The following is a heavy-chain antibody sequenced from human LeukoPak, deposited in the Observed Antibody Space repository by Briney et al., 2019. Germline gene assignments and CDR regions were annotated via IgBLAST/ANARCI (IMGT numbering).Heavy chain of an antibody. CDR1: GGSFSGYY. J-gene: IGHJ4*02. CDR2: IYYSGST. V-gene: IGHV4-59*01. Sequence: SETLSLTCAVYGGSFSGYYWSWIRQPPGKGLEWIGYIYYSGSTNYNPSLKSRVTISVDTSKNQFSLKLSSVTAADTAVYYCARSRGAAADPFDYWGQGTLVTVSS. D-gene: IGHD6-13*01. CDR3: ARSRGAAADPFDY.